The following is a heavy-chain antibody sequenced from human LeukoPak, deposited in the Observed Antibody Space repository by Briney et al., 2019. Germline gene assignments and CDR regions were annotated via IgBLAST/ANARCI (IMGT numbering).Heavy chain of an antibody. CDR1: GYTFTRYG. D-gene: IGHD6-13*01. J-gene: IGHJ4*02. Sequence: ASVKVSCKASGYTFTRYGISWVRQAPGQGLEWMGWISAYNGNTNYAQKLQGRVTMTTDTSTSTAYMELRSLRSDDTAVYYCARDPGYSSSWYGSYDYWGQGTLVTVSS. CDR2: ISAYNGNT. V-gene: IGHV1-18*01. CDR3: ARDPGYSSSWYGSYDY.